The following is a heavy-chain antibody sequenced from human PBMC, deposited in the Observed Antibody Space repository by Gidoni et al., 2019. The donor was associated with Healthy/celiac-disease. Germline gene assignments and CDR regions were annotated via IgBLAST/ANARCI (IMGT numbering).Heavy chain of an antibody. J-gene: IGHJ4*02. Sequence: QVQLQQWGAGLLKPSETLSLTCAVYGGSFSGYYWRWIRQPPGKGLDWIGEINHSGSTNYNPSLKSRVTISVDTSKNQFSLKLSSVTAADTAVYYCARGRCSSTSCYISRTRYFDYWGQGTLVTVSS. CDR1: GGSFSGYY. CDR2: INHSGST. V-gene: IGHV4-34*01. CDR3: ARGRCSSTSCYISRTRYFDY. D-gene: IGHD2-2*02.